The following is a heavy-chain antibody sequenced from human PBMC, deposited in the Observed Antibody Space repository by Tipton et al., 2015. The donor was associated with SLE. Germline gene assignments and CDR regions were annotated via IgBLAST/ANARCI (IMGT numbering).Heavy chain of an antibody. J-gene: IGHJ3*02. CDR1: GFTVSSNY. V-gene: IGHV3-53*01. CDR3: ARGGLGYYDFWSGHYSNAFDI. Sequence: SLRLSCAASGFTVSSNYMSWVRQAPGKGLEWVSVIYSGGSTYYADSVKGRFTISRDNAKNSLYLQMNSLRAEDSAVYYCARGGLGYYDFWSGHYSNAFDIWGQGTMVTVSS. D-gene: IGHD3-3*01. CDR2: IYSGGST.